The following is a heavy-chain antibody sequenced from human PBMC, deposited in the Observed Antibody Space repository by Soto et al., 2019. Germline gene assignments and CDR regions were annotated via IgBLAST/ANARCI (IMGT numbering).Heavy chain of an antibody. CDR1: GYSFTSYW. CDR3: ARRERIGDCSGGSCYKGAFDI. J-gene: IGHJ3*02. Sequence: PGESLKISCEGSGYSFTSYWIGWVRQMPGKGVEWMGIIYPGDSDTQDSPSFQGQVTISADKSISTAYLQWSSLKASDTAMYYCARRERIGDCSGGSCYKGAFDIWGQGTMVNVSS. D-gene: IGHD2-15*01. CDR2: IYPGDSDT. V-gene: IGHV5-51*01.